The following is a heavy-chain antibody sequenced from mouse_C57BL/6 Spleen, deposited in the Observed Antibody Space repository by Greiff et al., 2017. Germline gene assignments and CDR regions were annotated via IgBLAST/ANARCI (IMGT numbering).Heavy chain of an antibody. Sequence: DVMLVESGGGLVKPGGSLKLSCAASGFTFSSYAMSWVRQTPEKRLEWVATISDGGSYTYYPDNVKGRFTISRDNATNHLYLQMSHLKAEDTAMYYSSRDPHYGSSSYSFDYWGQGTTLTVSS. CDR1: GFTFSSYA. CDR2: ISDGGSYT. D-gene: IGHD1-1*01. CDR3: SRDPHYGSSSYSFDY. V-gene: IGHV5-4*01. J-gene: IGHJ2*01.